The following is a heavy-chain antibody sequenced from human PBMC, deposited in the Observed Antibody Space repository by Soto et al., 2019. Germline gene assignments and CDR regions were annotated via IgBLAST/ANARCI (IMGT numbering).Heavy chain of an antibody. V-gene: IGHV4-39*01. D-gene: IGHD2-2*01. CDR3: ARHDHGAFTINGFQV. CDR2: ISYSGTT. J-gene: IGHJ3*01. Sequence: QVQLQESGPGLLKPSNTLSLTCTVSGDSITTSGHLWAWIRQPPGKGLEWIATISYSGTTFYNPSLNSRTTISLDSSKNQFSRSLVSGTAADTAMYYCARHDHGAFTINGFQVWGQGTKVTVSS. CDR1: GDSITTSGHL.